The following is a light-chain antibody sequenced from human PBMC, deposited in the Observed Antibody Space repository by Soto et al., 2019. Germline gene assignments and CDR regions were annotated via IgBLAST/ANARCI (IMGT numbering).Light chain of an antibody. Sequence: QSVLTQPASVSGSPGQSITISCTGTISDVGGYDYVSWYQQHPGKAPKLMIYDVSNRPSGVSNRFSGSKSGNTASLTISGLQADDEADYYCSSYTTSSTYVFGTGPKVTVL. CDR3: SSYTTSSTYV. CDR1: ISDVGGYDY. CDR2: DVS. V-gene: IGLV2-14*01. J-gene: IGLJ1*01.